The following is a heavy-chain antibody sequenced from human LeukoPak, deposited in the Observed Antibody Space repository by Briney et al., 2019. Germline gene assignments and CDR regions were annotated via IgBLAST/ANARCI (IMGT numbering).Heavy chain of an antibody. CDR3: ATPLDYYDSSGYHQGGD. CDR1: GFTLTNHA. J-gene: IGHJ4*02. CDR2: IKQDGSKK. V-gene: IGHV3-7*03. D-gene: IGHD3-22*01. Sequence: GGSLRLSCAVSGFTLTNHAVTWVRQAPGKGLEWVANIKQDGSKKNYMDSVKGRFTISRDNAKNSLYLQMNSLRAEDTAVYYCATPLDYYDSSGYHQGGDWGQGTLVTVSS.